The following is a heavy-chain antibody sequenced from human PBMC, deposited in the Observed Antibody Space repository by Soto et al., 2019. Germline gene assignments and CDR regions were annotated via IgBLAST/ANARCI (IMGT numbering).Heavy chain of an antibody. J-gene: IGHJ4*02. Sequence: QVQLVQSGAEVKKPGASVKVSCKASGYTFTSYDINWVRQATGQGLEWMGWMNPNSGNTGYAQKFQGRVTMTRNTSISTAYMELRSLRSEDTAVYYCARARRAFARTHWDYWGQGTLVTVSS. CDR2: MNPNSGNT. CDR3: ARARRAFARTHWDY. D-gene: IGHD1-1*01. V-gene: IGHV1-8*01. CDR1: GYTFTSYD.